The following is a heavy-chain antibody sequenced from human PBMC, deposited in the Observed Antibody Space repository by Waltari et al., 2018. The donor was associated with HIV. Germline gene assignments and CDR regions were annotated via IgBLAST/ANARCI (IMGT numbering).Heavy chain of an antibody. CDR1: GFTFSSYG. CDR3: AKDIRSSSWAIHDYGMDV. J-gene: IGHJ6*02. Sequence: QVQLVESGGGVVQPGRSLRLSCAASGFTFSSYGMPWVRQAPGTGLEWVAVIWYDGSNKYYADSVKGRFTISRDNSKNTLYLQMNSLRAEDTAMYYCAKDIRSSSWAIHDYGMDVWGQGTTVTVSS. V-gene: IGHV3-30*18. D-gene: IGHD6-13*01. CDR2: IWYDGSNK.